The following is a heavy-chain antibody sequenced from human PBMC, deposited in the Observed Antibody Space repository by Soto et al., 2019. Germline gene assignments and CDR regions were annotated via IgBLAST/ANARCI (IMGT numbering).Heavy chain of an antibody. V-gene: IGHV4-34*01. CDR1: GGSFSGYY. CDR2: INHSGST. Sequence: PSETLSLTCAVYGGSFSGYYWIWIRQPPGKGLEWIGAINHSGSTNYNPSLKSRVTISVDTSKNQFSLKLSSVTAADTAVYYCARGIRGYSYGYLGYYYGMDVWGQGTTVTVSS. CDR3: ARGIRGYSYGYLGYYYGMDV. J-gene: IGHJ6*02. D-gene: IGHD5-18*01.